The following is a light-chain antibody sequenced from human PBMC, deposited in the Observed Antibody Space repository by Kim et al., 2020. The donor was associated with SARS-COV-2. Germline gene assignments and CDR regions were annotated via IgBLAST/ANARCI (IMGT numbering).Light chain of an antibody. CDR1: SSDVGGYNY. J-gene: IGLJ2*01. CDR3: SSYTSSSTLV. CDR2: DVR. V-gene: IGLV2-14*03. Sequence: GQSITISCTGTSSDVGGYNYDSLYQQYPGKAPKLMIYDVRNRPSGVSNRFFGSKSANTASLTISGLQAEDEADYYCSSYTSSSTLVFGGGTKLTVL.